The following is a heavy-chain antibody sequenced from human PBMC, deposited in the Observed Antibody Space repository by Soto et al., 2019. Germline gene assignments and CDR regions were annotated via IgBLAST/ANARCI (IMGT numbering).Heavy chain of an antibody. CDR1: GGSITSHHYY. Sequence: QLQVQESGPGQVKPSQTLSLTCTVSGGSITSHHYYWGWIRQPPGKGLEWIGSIYSGGNNYYNPSLSSRLTIFVDTAKNLISLKLSSVTAADSAIYYCGSGPSTTCIDNWGLGTQVSVSS. D-gene: IGHD2-2*01. V-gene: IGHV4-39*01. CDR3: GSGPSTTCIDN. CDR2: IYSGGNN. J-gene: IGHJ4*02.